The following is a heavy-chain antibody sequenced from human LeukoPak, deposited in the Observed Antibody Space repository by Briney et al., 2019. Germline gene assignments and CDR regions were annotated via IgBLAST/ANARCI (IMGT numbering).Heavy chain of an antibody. D-gene: IGHD3-3*01. CDR1: GFTFSRHG. V-gene: IGHV3-30*03. CDR2: ISNDGSRK. Sequence: GRSLRLSCAPSGFTFSRHGMHWVRQAPGKGLEWVAIISNDGSRKYYAHSVEGRFTISKDNSKNTLYLQMDSLRAEDTAVYYCARDRAWNYFDYWGQGTLVTVSS. CDR3: ARDRAWNYFDY. J-gene: IGHJ4*02.